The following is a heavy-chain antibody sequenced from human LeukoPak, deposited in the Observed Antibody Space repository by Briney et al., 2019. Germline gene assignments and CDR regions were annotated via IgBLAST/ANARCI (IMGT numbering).Heavy chain of an antibody. CDR1: GYTFTGYY. CDR2: MNPNSGNT. CDR3: ARGIKRCSGGSCYGY. V-gene: IGHV1-8*02. D-gene: IGHD2-15*01. J-gene: IGHJ4*02. Sequence: ASVKVSCKASGYTFTGYYMHWVRQATGQGLEWMGWMNPNSGNTGYAQKFQGRVTMTRNTSISTAYMELSSLRSEDTAVYYCARGIKRCSGGSCYGYWGQGTLVTVSS.